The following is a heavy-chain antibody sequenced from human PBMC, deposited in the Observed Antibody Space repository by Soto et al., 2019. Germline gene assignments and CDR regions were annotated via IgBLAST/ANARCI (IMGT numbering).Heavy chain of an antibody. CDR1: GFTFSSYA. J-gene: IGHJ4*02. D-gene: IGHD2-15*01. V-gene: IGHV3-23*01. Sequence: GGSLRLSCAASGFTFSSYAMSWVRQAPGKGLEWISAISASGSSTYYADSVKGRFTISRDNSKNTLYLQINSLRAEDTAVYYCAKDWRSAFYCNGGSCYSDYWGQGTLVTVSS. CDR3: AKDWRSAFYCNGGSCYSDY. CDR2: ISASGSST.